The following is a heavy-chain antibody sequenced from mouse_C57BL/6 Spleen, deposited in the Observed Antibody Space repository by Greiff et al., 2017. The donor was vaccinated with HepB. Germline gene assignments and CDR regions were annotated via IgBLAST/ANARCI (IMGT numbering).Heavy chain of an antibody. CDR1: GFTFSSYA. J-gene: IGHJ3*01. Sequence: EVQVVESGGGLVKPGGSLKLSCAASGFTFSSYAMSWVRQTPEKRLEWVATISDGGSYTYYPDNVKGRFTISRDNAKNNLYLQMSHLKSEDTAMYYCAREDYDEAWFAYWGQGTLVTVSA. CDR3: AREDYDEAWFAY. D-gene: IGHD2-4*01. CDR2: ISDGGSYT. V-gene: IGHV5-4*01.